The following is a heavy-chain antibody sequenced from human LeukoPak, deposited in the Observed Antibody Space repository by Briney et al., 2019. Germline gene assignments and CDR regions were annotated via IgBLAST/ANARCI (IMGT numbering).Heavy chain of an antibody. J-gene: IGHJ4*02. CDR1: GDSISGYY. D-gene: IGHD6-19*01. CDR2: IQYNGNT. Sequence: SETLSLTCTVSGDSISGYYWSWIRQPPGKGLEWIGLIQYNGNTNYNPSLKSRITISVDTSNNDFSLNVRSVTAADTAVYYCARVLIDSGGWYHFDSWGQGTLVTVSS. V-gene: IGHV4-59*01. CDR3: ARVLIDSGGWYHFDS.